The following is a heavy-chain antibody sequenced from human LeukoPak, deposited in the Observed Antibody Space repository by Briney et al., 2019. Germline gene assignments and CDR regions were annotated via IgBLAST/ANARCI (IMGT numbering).Heavy chain of an antibody. CDR2: INPNSGGT. J-gene: IGHJ4*02. D-gene: IGHD3-22*01. CDR3: ARTVGYYYDSSGYYNY. V-gene: IGHV1-2*02. Sequence: GASVKVSCKTSGYTFTGYYMHWVRQAPGQGLERMGWINPNSGGTNYAQKFQGRVTMTRDTSISTAYMELSRLRSDDTAVYYCARTVGYYYDSSGYYNYWGQGTLVTVSS. CDR1: GYTFTGYY.